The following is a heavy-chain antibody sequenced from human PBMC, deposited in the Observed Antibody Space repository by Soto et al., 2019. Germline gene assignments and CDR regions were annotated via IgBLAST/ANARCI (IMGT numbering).Heavy chain of an antibody. Sequence: PGGSLILSCAASGFTFSSYAMSWVRQAPGKGLEWVAVISYDGSNKYYADSVKGRFTISRDNSKNTLYLQMNSLRAEDTAVYYCAKDGRAAAADYYYYMDVRGKGTTVTVSS. CDR1: GFTFSSYA. CDR3: AKDGRAAAADYYYYMDV. J-gene: IGHJ6*03. CDR2: ISYDGSNK. V-gene: IGHV3-30*18. D-gene: IGHD2-15*01.